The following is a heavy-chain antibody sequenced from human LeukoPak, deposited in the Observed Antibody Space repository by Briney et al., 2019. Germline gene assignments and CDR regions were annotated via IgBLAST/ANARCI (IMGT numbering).Heavy chain of an antibody. CDR1: GFTFTTYA. CDR3: ARGADSSGYYYFDY. Sequence: SGGSLRLSCAASGFTFTTYAMSWVRQAPGRGLEWVSVIYSGGSTYYADSVRGRFTISRDNSKNTLYLQMNSLRAEDTAVYYCARGADSSGYYYFDYWGQGTLVTVSS. V-gene: IGHV3-66*01. D-gene: IGHD3-22*01. J-gene: IGHJ4*02. CDR2: IYSGGST.